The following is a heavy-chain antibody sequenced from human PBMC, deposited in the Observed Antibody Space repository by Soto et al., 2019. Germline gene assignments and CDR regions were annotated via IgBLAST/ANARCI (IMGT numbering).Heavy chain of an antibody. V-gene: IGHV2-70*04. CDR2: IDWDDDK. Sequence: SAHTLMNPPQALRLSCTFSCFSLSTRGMRVSWIRQPPGKALEWLARIDWDDDKFYSTSLKTRLTISKDTSKNQVVLTMTNMDPVDTATYYCPRISWGSFDYWGQGTLVNVSS. D-gene: IGHD6-13*01. CDR3: PRISWGSFDY. CDR1: CFSLSTRGMR. J-gene: IGHJ4*02.